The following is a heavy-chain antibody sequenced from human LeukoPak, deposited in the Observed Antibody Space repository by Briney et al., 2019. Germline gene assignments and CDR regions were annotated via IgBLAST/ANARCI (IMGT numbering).Heavy chain of an antibody. CDR2: IYTSGST. J-gene: IGHJ4*02. D-gene: IGHD3-3*01. Sequence: PPETLSLTCTVSGGSITTYHWSWIRQPAGKGLEWIGRIYTSGSTRYRPSLKSRVSISVHKSKSQFSLKLSSVTAADTAVYYCARHVRSYAWYYDFWSGDPTLSPPTSVDFDYWGQGTLVTVSS. CDR3: ARHVRSYAWYYDFWSGDPTLSPPTSVDFDY. V-gene: IGHV4-4*07. CDR1: GGSITTYH.